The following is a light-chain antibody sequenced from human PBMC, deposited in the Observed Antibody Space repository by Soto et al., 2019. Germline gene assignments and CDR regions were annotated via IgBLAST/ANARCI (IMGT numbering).Light chain of an antibody. J-gene: IGLJ1*01. V-gene: IGLV2-23*02. Sequence: QSELTQPASVSGFPGQSISISCTGTTSDVGSYNLVSWYQQHPGKAPKLMIYEVSKRPSGVSNRFSGSKSGNTASLTISGLQAEDEADYYCCSYAGSRYVFGNGTKVTVL. CDR3: CSYAGSRYV. CDR1: TSDVGSYNL. CDR2: EVS.